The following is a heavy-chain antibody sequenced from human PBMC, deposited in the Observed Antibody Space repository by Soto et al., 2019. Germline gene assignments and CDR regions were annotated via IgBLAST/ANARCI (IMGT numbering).Heavy chain of an antibody. CDR3: ARAGGDYYYGMDV. J-gene: IGHJ6*02. D-gene: IGHD3-10*01. CDR1: GFTFSSFW. V-gene: IGHV3-74*01. CDR2: INSDGSST. Sequence: GGSLRLSCAASGFTFSSFWMHWVRQPPGKGLVWVSRINSDGSSTSYADSVKGRFTMSRDKAKNTLYMQMNSLRAEDTAVYYCARAGGDYYYGMDVWGQGTMVTVSS.